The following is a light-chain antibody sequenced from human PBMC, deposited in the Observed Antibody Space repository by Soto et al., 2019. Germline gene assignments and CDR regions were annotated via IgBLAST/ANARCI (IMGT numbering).Light chain of an antibody. J-gene: IGLJ1*01. Sequence: QSVLTQPASVSGSPGQSITISCTGNSSDVGGYNYVSWYQQHPGKAPKLMIYEVSNRPSGVSNRFSGSKSGNTASLTISGGQAEDEADYYCSSYRSSSTYVFGIGTKLTVL. V-gene: IGLV2-14*01. CDR1: SSDVGGYNY. CDR2: EVS. CDR3: SSYRSSSTYV.